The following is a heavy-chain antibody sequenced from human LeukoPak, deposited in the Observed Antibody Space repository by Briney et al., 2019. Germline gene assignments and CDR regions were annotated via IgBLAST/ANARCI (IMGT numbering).Heavy chain of an antibody. CDR1: GFTFSSYW. CDR2: IKTDGSEK. J-gene: IGHJ6*03. Sequence: GGSLRLSCAASGFTFSSYWMSWFRQIPGKGLEWLGNIKTDGSEKYYLDSVRGRFTISRDNAKNSLFLQMNSLRGEDTAVYYCAKDGWVEMATKAGPYNYYFMDVWGKGTTVTVSS. D-gene: IGHD5-24*01. V-gene: IGHV3-7*01. CDR3: AKDGWVEMATKAGPYNYYFMDV.